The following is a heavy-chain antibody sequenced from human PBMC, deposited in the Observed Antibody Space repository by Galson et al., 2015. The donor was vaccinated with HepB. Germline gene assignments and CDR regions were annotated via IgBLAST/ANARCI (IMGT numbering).Heavy chain of an antibody. D-gene: IGHD1-26*01. CDR1: GFTFSDYY. J-gene: IGHJ3*02. CDR2: IGGSGNTI. Sequence: SLRLSCAASGFTFSDYYMSWIRQAPGKGLEWVSYIGGSGNTIYYADSVKGRFTISRDNAKNSLYLQMNSLRAEDTAVYYCARDRSYLDAFDIWGQGTMVTVSS. V-gene: IGHV3-11*01. CDR3: ARDRSYLDAFDI.